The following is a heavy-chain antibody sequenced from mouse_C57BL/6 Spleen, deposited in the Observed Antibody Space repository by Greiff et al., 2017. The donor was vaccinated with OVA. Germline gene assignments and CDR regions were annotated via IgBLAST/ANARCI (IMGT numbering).Heavy chain of an antibody. CDR3: AREEIYDRGDYYAMDY. V-gene: IGHV1-22*01. J-gene: IGHJ4*01. CDR1: GYTFTDYN. D-gene: IGHD2-12*01. Sequence: VQLKESGPELVKPGASVKMSCKASGYTFTDYNMHWVKQSHGKSLEWIGYINPNNGGTSYNQKFKGKATLTVNKSSSTAYMELRSLTSEDSAVYYCAREEIYDRGDYYAMDYWGQGTSVTVSS. CDR2: INPNNGGT.